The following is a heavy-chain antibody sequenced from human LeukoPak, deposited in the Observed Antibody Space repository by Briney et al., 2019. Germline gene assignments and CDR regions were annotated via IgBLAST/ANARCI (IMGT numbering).Heavy chain of an antibody. Sequence: ASVKVSCKASGYTFTGYYMHWVRQAPGQGLEWMGWINPNSGGTNYAQKFQGRVTMTGDTSISTAYMELSRLRSDDTAVYYCAREGLSSIAARHVLYYFDYWGQGTLVTVSS. CDR2: INPNSGGT. CDR3: AREGLSSIAARHVLYYFDY. D-gene: IGHD6-6*01. CDR1: GYTFTGYY. V-gene: IGHV1-2*02. J-gene: IGHJ4*02.